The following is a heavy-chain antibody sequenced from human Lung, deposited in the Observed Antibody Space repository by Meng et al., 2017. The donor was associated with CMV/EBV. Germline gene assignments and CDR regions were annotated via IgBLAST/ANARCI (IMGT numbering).Heavy chain of an antibody. CDR1: GDPLANFY. CDR3: SRGRVCVDGVCYDDHNYFGP. CDR2: VFHTGDT. V-gene: IGHV4-59*01. D-gene: IGHD2-21*02. J-gene: IGHJ5*02. Sequence: SETXSLXXNTSGDPLANFYWTWIRQPPGKGLEWVGSVFHTGDTKYNSSPKGRLTLSADTSRKQVSLRLVSLNTADTATYYCSRGRVCVDGVCYDDHNYFGPWGQGTXVTVSS.